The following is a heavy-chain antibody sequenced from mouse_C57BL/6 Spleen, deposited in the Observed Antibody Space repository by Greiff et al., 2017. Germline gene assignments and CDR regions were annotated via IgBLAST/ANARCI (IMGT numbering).Heavy chain of an antibody. V-gene: IGHV1-5*01. D-gene: IGHD2-4*01. Sequence: VQLQQSGTVLARPGASVKMSCKTSGYTFTSYWMHWVKQRPGQGLEWIGAIYPGNSDTSYNQKFKGKAKLTAVTSASTAYMELSSLTNEDSAVYYCTKEVIYYDFSWFAYWGQGTLVTVSA. CDR1: GYTFTSYW. CDR3: TKEVIYYDFSWFAY. J-gene: IGHJ3*01. CDR2: IYPGNSDT.